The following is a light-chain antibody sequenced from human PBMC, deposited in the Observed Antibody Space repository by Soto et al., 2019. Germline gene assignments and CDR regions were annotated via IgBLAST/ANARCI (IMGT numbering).Light chain of an antibody. CDR3: SSYTRSSTLDL. CDR1: SSDVGGYNY. J-gene: IGLJ1*01. CDR2: DVS. V-gene: IGLV2-14*01. Sequence: QSVLTQPASVSGSPGQSITISCTGTSSDVGGYNYVSWYQQHPGKAPKLMIYDVSNRPSGVSNRFSGSKSGNTASLTISGLQAEDEADYYCSSYTRSSTLDLLATGTKVTGL.